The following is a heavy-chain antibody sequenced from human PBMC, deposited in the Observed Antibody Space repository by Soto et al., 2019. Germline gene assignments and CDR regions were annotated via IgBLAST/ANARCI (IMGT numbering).Heavy chain of an antibody. J-gene: IGHJ4*02. CDR1: GGTFSSYA. Sequence: ASVKVSCKASGGTFSSYAISWVRQAPGQGLEWMGGIIPIFGTANYAQKFQGRVTITADESTSTAYMELSSLRSEDTAVYYCGIDDSRGYSFDCWGQGTLVTAPQ. V-gene: IGHV1-69*13. CDR3: GIDDSRGYSFDC. D-gene: IGHD3-22*01. CDR2: IIPIFGTA.